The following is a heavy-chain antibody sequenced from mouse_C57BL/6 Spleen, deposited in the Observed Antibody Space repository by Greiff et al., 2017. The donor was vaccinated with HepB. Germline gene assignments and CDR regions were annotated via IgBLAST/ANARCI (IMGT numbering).Heavy chain of an antibody. CDR1: GYTFTDYY. CDR2: IYPGSGNT. Sequence: VQVVESGAELVRPGASVKLSCKASGYTFTDYYINWVKQRPGQGLEWIARIYPGSGNTYYNEKFKGKATLTAEKSSSTAYMQLSSLTSEDSAVYFCAREGDDYFDYWGQGTTLTVSS. CDR3: AREGDDYFDY. D-gene: IGHD2-13*01. J-gene: IGHJ2*01. V-gene: IGHV1-76*01.